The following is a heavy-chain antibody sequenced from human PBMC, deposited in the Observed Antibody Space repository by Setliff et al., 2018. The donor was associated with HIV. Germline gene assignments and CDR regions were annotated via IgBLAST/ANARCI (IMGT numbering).Heavy chain of an antibody. V-gene: IGHV4-38-2*02. Sequence: SETLSLTCTVSHYSISSEYYWGWFRQPPGKGLEYIGSIYQSGSTYYSPSLKSRISLSIDTSKDQFSLRLESVTASDMAVYYCARLDTVMLYTDCWGQGTLVTVSS. CDR2: IYQSGST. CDR1: HYSISSEYY. CDR3: ARLDTVMLYTDC. J-gene: IGHJ4*02. D-gene: IGHD3-16*01.